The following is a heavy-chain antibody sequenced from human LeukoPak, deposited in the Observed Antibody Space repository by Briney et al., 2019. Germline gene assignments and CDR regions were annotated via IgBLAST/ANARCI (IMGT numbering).Heavy chain of an antibody. Sequence: QPGGSLKLSCVGSGFTFAKYAVTWVREAPGKGLEWVSVISGSGNVTYYAESVKGRFTISRDNSKRTLYLQMDSLRADDTAIYYCAKDRAGANWGQGTLVLVSS. CDR2: ISGSGNVT. J-gene: IGHJ4*02. V-gene: IGHV3-23*01. CDR3: AKDRAGAN. CDR1: GFTFAKYA.